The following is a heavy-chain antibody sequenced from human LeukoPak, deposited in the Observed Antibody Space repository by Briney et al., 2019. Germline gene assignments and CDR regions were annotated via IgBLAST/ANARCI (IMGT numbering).Heavy chain of an antibody. D-gene: IGHD4-17*01. V-gene: IGHV1-46*01. Sequence: GASVKVSCKASGYTFTSYYMHWVRQAPGQGLEWMGIINPSGGSTCYAQKFQGRVTMTRDTSTSTVYMELSSLRSEDTAVYYCAREGLATVTTPDGVDYWGQGTLVTVSS. CDR3: AREGLATVTTPDGVDY. J-gene: IGHJ4*02. CDR2: INPSGGST. CDR1: GYTFTSYY.